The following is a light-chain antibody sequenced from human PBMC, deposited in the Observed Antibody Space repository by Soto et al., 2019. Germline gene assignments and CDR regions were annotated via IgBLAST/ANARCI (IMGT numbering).Light chain of an antibody. CDR2: DAS. Sequence: AIQLTQSPSSLSASVGDRVTITCRASEGISSALAWYQQRPGKAPKLLIYDASSLESGVPSRFSGSGSGTEFTLTISSLQPEDFATYYCQHFNEWPLTFGQGTRLENK. CDR1: EGISSA. V-gene: IGKV1-13*02. J-gene: IGKJ5*01. CDR3: QHFNEWPLT.